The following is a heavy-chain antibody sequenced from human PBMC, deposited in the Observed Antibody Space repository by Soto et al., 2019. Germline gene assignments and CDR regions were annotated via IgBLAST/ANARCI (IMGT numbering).Heavy chain of an antibody. CDR2: IDPSDSYT. J-gene: IGHJ5*02. V-gene: IGHV5-10-1*01. CDR3: ARHQYCSGWYQDNWFDP. D-gene: IGHD6-19*01. CDR1: GYSFTSYW. Sequence: GEPLKISCKGSGYSFTSYWISWLRQMPGKGLEWMGRIDPSDSYTNYSPSFQGHVTISADKSISTAYLQWSSLKASDTAMYYCARHQYCSGWYQDNWFDPWGQGTLVTVSS.